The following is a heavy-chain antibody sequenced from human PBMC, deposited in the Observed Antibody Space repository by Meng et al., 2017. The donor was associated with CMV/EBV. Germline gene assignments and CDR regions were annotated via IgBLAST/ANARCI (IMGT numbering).Heavy chain of an antibody. J-gene: IGHJ4*01. Sequence: KVSCKASGYNFSSYWIGWVRQTPGEGLEWMGIIYPSDSDARYSPSFQGQVTISVDKSINTAYLQWGSLKASDTAIYYCARHMGYGDSRGFYGRGDHWGQGTPVTVSS. CDR1: GYNFSSYW. V-gene: IGHV5-51*01. CDR2: IYPSDSDA. CDR3: ARHMGYGDSRGFYGRGDH. D-gene: IGHD3-22*01.